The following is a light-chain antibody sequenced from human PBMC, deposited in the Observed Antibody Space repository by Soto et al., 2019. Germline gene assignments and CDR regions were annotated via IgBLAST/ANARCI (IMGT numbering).Light chain of an antibody. CDR2: AAS. J-gene: IGKJ1*01. V-gene: IGKV1-5*01. Sequence: IRMSQSPSTLSATVGDRVTITCGASQSIRSWLAWYQQKPGKAPKLLIYAASTLQSGVPSRFSGSGSGTDFTLTISCLQSEDFATYYCQQYYIYRRTFAQGAKV. CDR3: QQYYIYRRT. CDR1: QSIRSW.